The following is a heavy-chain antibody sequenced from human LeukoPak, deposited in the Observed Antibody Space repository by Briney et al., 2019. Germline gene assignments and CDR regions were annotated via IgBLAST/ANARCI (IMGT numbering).Heavy chain of an antibody. V-gene: IGHV3-74*01. CDR2: INGDGRNI. CDR3: RGSGSYCHEHDWFDP. D-gene: IGHD1-26*01. CDR1: GFTFSSYW. Sequence: GGSLRLSCVASGFTFSSYWMHWVRQDPRKGLVWVSRINGDGRNINYADSVRGRFTISRDNAKNTLHLQMNSLRAEDTAVYYCRGSGSYCHEHDWFDPWGQGTLVTVSS. J-gene: IGHJ5*02.